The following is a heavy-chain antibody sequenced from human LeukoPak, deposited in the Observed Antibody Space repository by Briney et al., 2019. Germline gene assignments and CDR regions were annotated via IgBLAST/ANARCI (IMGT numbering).Heavy chain of an antibody. CDR2: ISSSGSTI. CDR1: GFTFSSYE. J-gene: IGHJ4*02. V-gene: IGHV3-48*03. Sequence: PGGSLRLSCAASGFTFSSYEMNWVRQAPGKGLEWASYISSSGSTIYYADSVKGRFTISRDNAKNSLFLQMDSLRADDTAVYYCARAHTSRGYIMDFWGQGTLVTVSS. D-gene: IGHD3-10*01. CDR3: ARAHTSRGYIMDF.